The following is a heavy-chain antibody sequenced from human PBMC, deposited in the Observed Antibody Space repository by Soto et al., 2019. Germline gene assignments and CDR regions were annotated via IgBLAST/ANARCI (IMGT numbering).Heavy chain of an antibody. CDR1: GVSISSYY. D-gene: IGHD3-16*01. V-gene: IGHV4-59*01. CDR2: IFHDGTT. CDR3: ARLPGGGDAYNYLDY. J-gene: IGHJ4*02. Sequence: QVQLQESGPGLVKPSETLSLTCTVSGVSISSYYWNWIRQPPGKGLEWIGYIFHDGTTKYNPSLRSRVTMSVAMSKNQFSLKLSSVTPADTAVYYCARLPGGGDAYNYLDYWGQGTLVTVSS.